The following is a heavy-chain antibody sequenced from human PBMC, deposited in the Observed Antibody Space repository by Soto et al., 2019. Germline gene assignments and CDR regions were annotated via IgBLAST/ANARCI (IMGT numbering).Heavy chain of an antibody. Sequence: ASVKVSCKSAGYAFTGYYIHWVRQAPGQGLEWMGWINPNSGDTNYAQKFQGRVTMTRDTSFSTAYMELSSLRSDDTAVYYCATRYSYVHFWGQGTLVTVSS. CDR2: INPNSGDT. J-gene: IGHJ4*02. V-gene: IGHV1-2*02. D-gene: IGHD5-18*01. CDR1: GYAFTGYY. CDR3: ATRYSYVHF.